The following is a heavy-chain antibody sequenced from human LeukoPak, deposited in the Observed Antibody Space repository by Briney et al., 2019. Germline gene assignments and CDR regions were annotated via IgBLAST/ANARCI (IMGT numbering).Heavy chain of an antibody. CDR3: ARDIRGNYYGSGSYPDY. CDR1: GGSISSYY. D-gene: IGHD3-10*01. Sequence: SETLSLTCTVSGGSISSYYWSWIRQPPGKGLEWIGYIYYSGSTNYNPSLKSRVTISVDTSKNQFSLKLSSVTAADTAVYYCARDIRGNYYGSGSYPDYWGQGTLVTVSS. CDR2: IYYSGST. J-gene: IGHJ4*02. V-gene: IGHV4-59*12.